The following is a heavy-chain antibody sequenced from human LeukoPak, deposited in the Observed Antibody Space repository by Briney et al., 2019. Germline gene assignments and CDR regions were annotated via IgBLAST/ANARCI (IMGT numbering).Heavy chain of an antibody. CDR3: AKHLIGIGDIYYDSPTATGAFDI. CDR2: ISGSGGST. J-gene: IGHJ3*02. Sequence: GGSLRLSCAASGFTFSSYAMSWVRQAPGKGLEWVSAISGSGGSTYYADSVKGRFTISRDNSKNTLYLQMNSLRAEDTAVYYCAKHLIGIGDIYYDSPTATGAFDIWGQGTMVTVSS. V-gene: IGHV3-23*01. CDR1: GFTFSSYA. D-gene: IGHD3-22*01.